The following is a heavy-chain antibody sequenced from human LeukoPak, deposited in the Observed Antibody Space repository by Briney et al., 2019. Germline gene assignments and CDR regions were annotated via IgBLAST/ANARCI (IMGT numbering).Heavy chain of an antibody. V-gene: IGHV3-7*01. Sequence: AGGSLRLSCAASGFTFSSYWMSWVRQAPGKGLEWVANIKQYGSEKYHVDSVKGRFTTSRDDAKKSLYLQMNSLRAEDTAVSYCESGGVVMDYYMDVWGKGTTVTVSS. CDR3: ESGGVVMDYYMDV. D-gene: IGHD3-3*01. CDR2: IKQYGSEK. CDR1: GFTFSSYW. J-gene: IGHJ6*03.